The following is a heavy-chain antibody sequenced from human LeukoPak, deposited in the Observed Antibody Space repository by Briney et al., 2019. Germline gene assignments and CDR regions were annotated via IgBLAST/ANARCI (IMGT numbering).Heavy chain of an antibody. CDR1: GYTFTSYG. J-gene: IGHJ4*02. Sequence: ASVKVSCKASGYTFTSYGISWVRQAPGQGLEWMGWISAYNGNTNYAQKLQGRVTMTTDTSTSTAYMELRSLRSDDTAVYYCAYHYDFWSGYYPIDYWGQGTLIAVS. CDR3: AYHYDFWSGYYPIDY. CDR2: ISAYNGNT. V-gene: IGHV1-18*01. D-gene: IGHD3-3*01.